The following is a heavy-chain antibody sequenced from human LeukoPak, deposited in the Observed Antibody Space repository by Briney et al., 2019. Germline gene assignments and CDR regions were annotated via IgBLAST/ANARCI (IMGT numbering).Heavy chain of an antibody. V-gene: IGHV1-69*13. CDR2: IIPIFGTA. D-gene: IGHD1-26*01. CDR1: GYTFTSYA. CDR3: AATSGSYDY. J-gene: IGHJ4*02. Sequence: SVKVSCKASGYTFTSYAMNWVRQAPGQGLEWMGGIIPIFGTANYAQKFQGRVTITADESTSTAYMELSSLRSEDTAVYYCAATSGSYDYWGQGTLVTVSS.